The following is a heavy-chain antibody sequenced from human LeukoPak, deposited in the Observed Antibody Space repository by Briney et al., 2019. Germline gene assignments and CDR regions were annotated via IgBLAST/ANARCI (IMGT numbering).Heavy chain of an antibody. CDR3: ARDGSSVGPPRRPYYYYYYYMDV. Sequence: SVKVSCKASGGTFSSYGISWVRQAPGQGLDWMGGIIPIFGTANYAQKFQGRVTITADKSTSTAYMELSSLRSEDTAVYYCARDGSSVGPPRRPYYYYYYYMDVWGKGTTVTVSS. J-gene: IGHJ6*03. D-gene: IGHD1-26*01. V-gene: IGHV1-69*06. CDR2: IIPIFGTA. CDR1: GGTFSSYG.